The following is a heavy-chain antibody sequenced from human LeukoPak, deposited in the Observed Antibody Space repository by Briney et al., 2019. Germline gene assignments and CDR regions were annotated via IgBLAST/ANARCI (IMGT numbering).Heavy chain of an antibody. J-gene: IGHJ4*02. CDR3: ATAYSTTWSFSDF. CDR1: RFTFSTYA. V-gene: IGHV3-23*01. CDR2: LSDGGGYT. Sequence: GGSLRLSCAASRFTFSTYAMSWVRQAPGKGLEWVSGLSDGGGYTYYADSVKGWFTISGDNAKNTLYLQMNSLRAEDTAIYYCATAYSTTWSFSDFWGQGTLVTVSS. D-gene: IGHD6-13*01.